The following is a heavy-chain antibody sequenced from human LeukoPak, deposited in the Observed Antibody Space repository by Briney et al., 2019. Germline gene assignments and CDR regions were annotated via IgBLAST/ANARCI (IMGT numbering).Heavy chain of an antibody. Sequence: PSETLSLTCAVYGGSFSGYYWSWIRQPPGKGLEWIGEINHSGSTNYNPSLKSRVTISVDTSKNQFSLKLSSVTAADTVVYYCARRYYDSSGYPHFDYWGQGTLVTVSS. CDR2: INHSGST. V-gene: IGHV4-34*01. J-gene: IGHJ4*02. D-gene: IGHD3-22*01. CDR3: ARRYYDSSGYPHFDY. CDR1: GGSFSGYY.